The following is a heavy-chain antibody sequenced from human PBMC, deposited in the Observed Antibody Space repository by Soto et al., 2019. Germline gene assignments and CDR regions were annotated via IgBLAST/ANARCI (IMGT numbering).Heavy chain of an antibody. V-gene: IGHV3-23*01. CDR1: GFTFSSYA. J-gene: IGHJ6*02. CDR2: ISGSGGST. CDR3: AANRGSNYYYGMDV. Sequence: EVQLLESGGGLVQPGGSLRLSCAASGFTFSSYAMSWVRQAPGKGLEWVSAISGSGGSTYYADSVKGRFTISRDNSKNTLYLQMNCLGAEDRAVYYCAANRGSNYYYGMDVWGQGPQVTVSS. D-gene: IGHD3-10*01.